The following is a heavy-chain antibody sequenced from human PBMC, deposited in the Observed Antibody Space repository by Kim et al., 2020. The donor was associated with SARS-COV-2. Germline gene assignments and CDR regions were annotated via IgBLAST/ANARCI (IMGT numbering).Heavy chain of an antibody. CDR1: GYTFTGYY. D-gene: IGHD3-16*02. CDR2: INPNSGGT. J-gene: IGHJ4*02. V-gene: IGHV1-2*06. Sequence: ASVKVSCKASGYTFTGYYMHWVRQAPGQGLEWMGRINPNSGGTNYAQKFQGRVTMTRDTSISTAYMELSRLRSDDTAVYYCARGWDYIWGSYRYLGEGIDYWGQGTLVTVSS. CDR3: ARGWDYIWGSYRYLGEGIDY.